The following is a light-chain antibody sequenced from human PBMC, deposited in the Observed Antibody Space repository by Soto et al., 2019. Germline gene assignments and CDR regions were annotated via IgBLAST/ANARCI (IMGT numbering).Light chain of an antibody. CDR1: HNINYY. J-gene: IGKJ4*01. V-gene: IGKV1-17*03. CDR3: LQHNSYPLT. CDR2: SAS. Sequence: DIQMTQSPSAMSASVGDRVTISCRASHNINYYLAWFQQKPGKVPKRLIYSASSLQSGVPSRFSGSGSGTEFTLTITCLQPEDTAIYYCLQHNSYPLTFGGGTKVEIK.